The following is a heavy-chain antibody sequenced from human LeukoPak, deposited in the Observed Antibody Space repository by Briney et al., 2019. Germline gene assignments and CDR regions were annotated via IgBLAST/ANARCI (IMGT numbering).Heavy chain of an antibody. Sequence: GASVKVSCKSSGGTFSIYAISWVRQAPGQGLEWMGGIITIFGTANYAQKFQGRVTITTDESTSTAYMELSSLRSEDTAVYYCARVKTTVTNQGVDYYYMDVWGKGTTVTVSS. CDR2: IITIFGTA. CDR1: GGTFSIYA. CDR3: ARVKTTVTNQGVDYYYMDV. V-gene: IGHV1-69*05. J-gene: IGHJ6*03. D-gene: IGHD4-17*01.